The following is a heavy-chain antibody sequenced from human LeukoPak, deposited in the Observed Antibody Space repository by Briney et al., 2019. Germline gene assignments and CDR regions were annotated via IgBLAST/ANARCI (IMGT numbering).Heavy chain of an antibody. CDR2: ISSSSSYT. J-gene: IGHJ3*02. V-gene: IGHV3-11*06. CDR3: ARESRYCSGGSCTGAFDI. D-gene: IGHD2-15*01. Sequence: GGSLRLSCAASGFTFSDYYMSWIRQAPGKGLEWVSYISSSSSYTNYADSVKGRFTISRDNAKNSLYLQMNSLRAEGTAVHYCARESRYCSGGSCTGAFDIWGQGTMVTVSS. CDR1: GFTFSDYY.